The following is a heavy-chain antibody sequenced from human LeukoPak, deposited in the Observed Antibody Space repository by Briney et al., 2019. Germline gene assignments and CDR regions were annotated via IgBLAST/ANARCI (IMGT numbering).Heavy chain of an antibody. CDR2: IGFGDDSA. CDR1: GFTFNNYA. D-gene: IGHD3-9*01. Sequence: PGGSLRLSCAASGFTFNNYAMSWVRQAPGKGLEWASTIGFGDDSAYYADSVKGRFTISRDNSKNTLYLQMNYLRAEDTAVYYCAKDPTSVGGRHDWLLDSWGQGTLVTVSS. CDR3: AKDPTSVGGRHDWLLDS. V-gene: IGHV3-23*01. J-gene: IGHJ5*02.